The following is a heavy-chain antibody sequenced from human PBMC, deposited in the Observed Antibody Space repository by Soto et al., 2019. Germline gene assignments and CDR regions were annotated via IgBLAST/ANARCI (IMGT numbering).Heavy chain of an antibody. CDR3: AKDVWRGYYLEYFEY. D-gene: IGHD3-3*01. V-gene: IGHV3-30*18. CDR2: ISNDGGDA. CDR1: GFAFSHYG. Sequence: QVQLVESGGGVVQPGRSLRLSCGASGFAFSHYGMHWVRQAPGQGLEWVAMISNDGGDATYADSVRGRFIVSRDNSRSTLFLQMASLKTEDTAVYYCAKDVWRGYYLEYFEYWGQGTLGSVSS. J-gene: IGHJ4*02.